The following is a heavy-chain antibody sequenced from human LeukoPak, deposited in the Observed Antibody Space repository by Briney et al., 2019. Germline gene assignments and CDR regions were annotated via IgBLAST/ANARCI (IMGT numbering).Heavy chain of an antibody. D-gene: IGHD3-22*01. CDR3: ARAPGIHYDSTVVAH. CDR2: INWNIASI. Sequence: GRSLRLSCAASGFTFDDYAMHWVRQVPGKGLEGVSGINWNIASIGYADSVKGRFTIPKDNAKKSLYLQMNSLRAEDTAMYYCARAPGIHYDSTVVAHWGQGTLVTVSS. CDR1: GFTFDDYA. V-gene: IGHV3-9*01. J-gene: IGHJ4*02.